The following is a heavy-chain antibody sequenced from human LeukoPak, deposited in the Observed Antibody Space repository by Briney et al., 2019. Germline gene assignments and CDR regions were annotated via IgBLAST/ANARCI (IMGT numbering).Heavy chain of an antibody. D-gene: IGHD3-3*01. Sequence: GGSLRLSCAASGFTFSSSVMHWVRQAPGKGLEWVAGISSDGNNKYYVDSVKGRFTISRGNSRNTLYLQMNSLRAEDTAVHYCAKVRVYDFWSGLDYWGQGTLVTVSS. J-gene: IGHJ4*02. CDR3: AKVRVYDFWSGLDY. CDR2: ISSDGNNK. V-gene: IGHV3-30*18. CDR1: GFTFSSSV.